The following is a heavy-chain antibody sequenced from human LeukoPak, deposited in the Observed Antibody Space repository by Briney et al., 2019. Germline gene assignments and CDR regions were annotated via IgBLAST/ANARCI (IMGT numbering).Heavy chain of an antibody. Sequence: PGRPLRLSCGASGFAFSTYAMPWVRQTPDKGLGWVAFISSGGTSENYADSVKGRFTISRDNSKNTLYLRMNNLTPEDTAVYYCAKGYRSTTSYGNWFDPWGQGTLVTVSS. V-gene: IGHV3-30*18. D-gene: IGHD2-2*01. CDR1: GFAFSTYA. CDR2: ISSGGTSE. CDR3: AKGYRSTTSYGNWFDP. J-gene: IGHJ5*02.